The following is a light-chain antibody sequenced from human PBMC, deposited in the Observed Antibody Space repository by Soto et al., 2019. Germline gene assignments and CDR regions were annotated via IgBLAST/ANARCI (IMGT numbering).Light chain of an antibody. CDR3: QQYGSSPWT. CDR1: QSVSSSY. Sequence: EIVLTQSPGTLSLSPGEIATLSCRASQSVSSSYLAWYQQKPGQAPRHLIYGASGRATGIPDRFSGSGSGTDFTLTISRLEPEDFAVYYCQQYGSSPWTFGQGTKVEIK. J-gene: IGKJ1*01. CDR2: GAS. V-gene: IGKV3-20*01.